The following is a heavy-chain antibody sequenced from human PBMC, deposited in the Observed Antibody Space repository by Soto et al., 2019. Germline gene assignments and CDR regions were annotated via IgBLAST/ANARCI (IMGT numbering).Heavy chain of an antibody. CDR2: IYHSGST. V-gene: IGHV4-30-2*01. D-gene: IGHD6-13*01. CDR1: GGSISSGGYS. Sequence: SETLSLTCAVSGGSISSGGYSWSWIRQPPGKGLEWIGYIYHSGSTYYNPSLKSRVTISVDRAKNQFSLKLSSVTAADTAVYYCARASAAGTYSDSWRHGTLVTVS. J-gene: IGHJ4*01. CDR3: ARASAAGTYSDS.